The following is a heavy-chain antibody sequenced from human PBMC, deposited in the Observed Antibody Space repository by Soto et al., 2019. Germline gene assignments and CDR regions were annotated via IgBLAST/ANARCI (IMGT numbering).Heavy chain of an antibody. Sequence: PGGPLRLSSAASGFTFSSYFMKWVCQAPGKGLEWVSALSGSRGSPYYADSVQGRVTISRDNSKNTLYLQMNSLRAEDTAVYYCASQTSPGIAAAGLDYSGQGTLVTVFS. CDR2: LSGSRGSP. V-gene: IGHV3-23*01. D-gene: IGHD6-13*01. CDR1: GFTFSSYF. J-gene: IGHJ4*02. CDR3: ASQTSPGIAAAGLDY.